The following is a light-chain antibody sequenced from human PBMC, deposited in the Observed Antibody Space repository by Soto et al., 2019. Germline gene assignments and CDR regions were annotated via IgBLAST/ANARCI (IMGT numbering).Light chain of an antibody. CDR1: LSVTSNF. J-gene: IGKJ1*01. Sequence: EIVLAQSPGTLSLSPGEKATLSCRASLSVTSNFIAWYQQKPGQAPRLLLYDASNRATGIPDRFGGSGAGTDFSLTISRLEPEDFAVYYCQQYGRSVWTFGQGTKVEIK. V-gene: IGKV3-20*01. CDR2: DAS. CDR3: QQYGRSVWT.